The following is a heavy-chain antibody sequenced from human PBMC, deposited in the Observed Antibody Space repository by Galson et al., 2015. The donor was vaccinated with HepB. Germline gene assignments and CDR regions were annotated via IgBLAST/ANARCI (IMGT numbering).Heavy chain of an antibody. CDR1: GYSLTSYW. J-gene: IGHJ4*01. CDR2: IYPGDSDT. V-gene: IGHV5-51*01. Sequence: QSGAEVKKPGESLKISCKGSGYSLTSYWIGWVRQMPGKGLELMGLIYPGDSDTRYSPSFQGQVTISADKSINTAYLQWSSLKASDTAMYYCASLRGADPLGFHYWGHGTLVTVSS. D-gene: IGHD3-16*01. CDR3: ASLRGADPLGFHY.